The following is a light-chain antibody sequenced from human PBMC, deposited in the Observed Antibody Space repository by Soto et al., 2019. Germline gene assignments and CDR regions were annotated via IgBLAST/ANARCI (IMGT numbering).Light chain of an antibody. V-gene: IGKV3-20*01. CDR1: QSVSSSS. CDR2: GAS. J-gene: IGKJ1*01. Sequence: EIVLTQSPGTLSLSPGERATLSCRASQSVSSSSLAWYQQKPDQAPRLLIYGASSRATAIPDRFSGSGSGTDFTLTISRLEPEDFAVYYCQQYGSSPRTFGQGTKVDIK. CDR3: QQYGSSPRT.